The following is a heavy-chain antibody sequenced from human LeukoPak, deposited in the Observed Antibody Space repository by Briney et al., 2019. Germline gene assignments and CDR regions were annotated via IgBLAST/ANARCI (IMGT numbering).Heavy chain of an antibody. CDR3: ARTTAMVTIFDY. CDR1: GYTFTTYA. Sequence: ASVKVSCKASGYTFTTYAMHWVRQAPGQRLECMGWINAGNGNTKYSQKFQDRVTITRDTSASTAYKELSSLRSEDTAVYYCARTTAMVTIFDYWGQGTLVTVSS. J-gene: IGHJ4*02. D-gene: IGHD5-18*01. V-gene: IGHV1-3*01. CDR2: INAGNGNT.